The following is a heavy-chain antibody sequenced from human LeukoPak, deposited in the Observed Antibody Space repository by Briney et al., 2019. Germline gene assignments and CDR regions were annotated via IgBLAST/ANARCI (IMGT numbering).Heavy chain of an antibody. CDR3: ARNSSGNYFDY. J-gene: IGHJ4*02. D-gene: IGHD1-26*01. Sequence: SETLSLTCAVSGNSISNTYYWGWIRQPPGKELEWIGSIYNSGSTHYDPSLKSRVTISVDTSKNQFSLKLSSVTAADTAVYYCARNSSGNYFDYWGQGTLVTVSS. V-gene: IGHV4-38-2*01. CDR1: GNSISNTYY. CDR2: IYNSGST.